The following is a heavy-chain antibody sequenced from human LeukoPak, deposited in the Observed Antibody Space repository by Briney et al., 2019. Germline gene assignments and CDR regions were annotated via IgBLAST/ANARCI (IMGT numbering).Heavy chain of an antibody. Sequence: SETLSLTCTVSGDSIKSGGYSWSWIRQPPGMGLEWIGSIYYSGSTYYNPSLKSRVTISVDTSKNQFSLKLSSVTAADTAVYYCARDHESKDIFDSSGWQARGYWGQGTLVTVSS. V-gene: IGHV4-39*07. D-gene: IGHD6-19*01. CDR1: GDSIKSGGYS. CDR2: IYYSGST. CDR3: ARDHESKDIFDSSGWQARGY. J-gene: IGHJ4*02.